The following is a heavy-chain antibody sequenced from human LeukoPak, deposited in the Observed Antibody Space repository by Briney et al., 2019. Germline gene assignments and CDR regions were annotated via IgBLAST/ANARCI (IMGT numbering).Heavy chain of an antibody. V-gene: IGHV1-2*06. CDR2: INPNTGAT. J-gene: IGHJ4*02. CDR1: GYTFSGHY. Sequence: GASVKVSCKASGYTFSGHYLHWVRQAPGQGLEWMGRINPNTGATQYTENFQGRVTMTGDTSISTAYMELNGLRSDDTAIYYCARTWIQLSTPDFDLWGQGTLVTVSS. D-gene: IGHD5-18*01. CDR3: ARTWIQLSTPDFDL.